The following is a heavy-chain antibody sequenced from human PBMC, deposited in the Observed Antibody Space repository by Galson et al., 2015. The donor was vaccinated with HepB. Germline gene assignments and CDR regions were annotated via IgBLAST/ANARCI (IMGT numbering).Heavy chain of an antibody. D-gene: IGHD2-2*01. CDR3: AGQFGFLGYCSSTSCYEV. CDR1: GYSFTSYW. Sequence: QSGAEVKKPGESLTISCKGSGYSFTSYWIGWVRQMPGKGLEWMGIIYPGDSDTRYSPSFQGQVTISADKSISTAYLQWSSLKASDTAMYYCAGQFGFLGYCSSTSCYEVWGQGTMVTVSS. J-gene: IGHJ3*01. CDR2: IYPGDSDT. V-gene: IGHV5-51*01.